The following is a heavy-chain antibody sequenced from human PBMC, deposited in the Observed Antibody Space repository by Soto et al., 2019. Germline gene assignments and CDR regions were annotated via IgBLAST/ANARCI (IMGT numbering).Heavy chain of an antibody. CDR2: IYWDDDK. D-gene: IGHD2-21*01. V-gene: IGHV2-5*02. Sequence: QITLKESDPTLVKPTQTLTLTCTFSGFSLSTTGVGVGWIRQPPGKALEWLALIYWDDDKRYNPSLKSRLTITKDTSKIQVVLTMTNMDPVDTATYYCVQSRCGGDCLQSYSSHSYYGLDVWGQGTTVTVSS. J-gene: IGHJ6*02. CDR3: VQSRCGGDCLQSYSSHSYYGLDV. CDR1: GFSLSTTGVG.